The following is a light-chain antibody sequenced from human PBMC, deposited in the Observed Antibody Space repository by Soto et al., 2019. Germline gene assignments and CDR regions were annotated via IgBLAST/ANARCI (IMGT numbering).Light chain of an antibody. J-gene: IGLJ1*01. CDR3: SSYTTRANYV. CDR1: SSDVGAYNY. V-gene: IGLV2-14*01. Sequence: LTQPASVSGSPGQSITISCTGTSSDVGAYNYVSWYQQHPGKAPKLMIYDVSHRPSGVSHRFSGSKSGNTASLTISGLQAEDEADYDGSSYTTRANYVLGTATK. CDR2: DVS.